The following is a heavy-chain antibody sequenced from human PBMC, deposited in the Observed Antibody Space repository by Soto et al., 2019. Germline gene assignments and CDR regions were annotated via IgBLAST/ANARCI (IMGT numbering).Heavy chain of an antibody. V-gene: IGHV3-23*01. Sequence: GGSLRLSCVASGFTFSSYAMSWVRQAPGKGLEWVSAISGSGDSTYYADSVKGRFTISRDTSKNTLYLQMNSLRAEDTAVYYCAKDQLGXRQLERRGGFYYYGLDVWGQGTTVTVSS. CDR3: AKDQLGXRQLERRGGFYYYGLDV. CDR2: ISGSGDST. CDR1: GFTFSSYA. D-gene: IGHD1-1*01. J-gene: IGHJ6*02.